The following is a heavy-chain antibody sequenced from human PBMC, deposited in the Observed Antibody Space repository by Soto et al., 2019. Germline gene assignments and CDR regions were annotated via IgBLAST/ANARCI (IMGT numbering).Heavy chain of an antibody. CDR2: ISSSSRYI. V-gene: IGHV3-21*01. D-gene: IGHD6-19*01. CDR3: ARDLRTPLPNNQQWLPPRYYYYGMDV. CDR1: GFTFSSYS. Sequence: EVQLVESGGGLVKPGGSLRLSCAASGFTFSSYSMNWVRQAPGKGLEWVSSISSSSRYIYYADSVKGRFTISRDNAKNSLYLQMNSLRAEDTAVYYCARDLRTPLPNNQQWLPPRYYYYGMDVWGQGTTVTVSS. J-gene: IGHJ6*02.